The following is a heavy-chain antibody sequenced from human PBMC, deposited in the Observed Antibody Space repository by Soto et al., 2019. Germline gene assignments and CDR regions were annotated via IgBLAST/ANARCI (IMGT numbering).Heavy chain of an antibody. V-gene: IGHV1-69*13. CDR3: ARQHGVDPANGWIDP. D-gene: IGHD2-8*01. CDR2: IIPIFGTA. CDR1: GGTFSSYA. J-gene: IGHJ5*02. Sequence: SVKVSCKASGGTFSSYAISWVRQAPGQGLEWMGGIIPIFGTANYAQKFQGRVTITADESTSTAYMELSSLKASDTAIYYCARQHGVDPANGWIDPWGQGTLVTVSS.